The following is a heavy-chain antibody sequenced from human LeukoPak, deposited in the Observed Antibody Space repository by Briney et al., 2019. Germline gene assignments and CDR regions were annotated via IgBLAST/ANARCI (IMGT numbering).Heavy chain of an antibody. V-gene: IGHV5-51*01. Sequence: GESLKISRKGSGYSFTSYWIGWVRQMPGKGLEWMGIIYPGDSDTRYSPSFQGQVTISADKSISTAYLQWSSLKASDTAMYYCARRHSSGYYKNWFDPWGQGTLVTVSS. D-gene: IGHD3-22*01. CDR2: IYPGDSDT. J-gene: IGHJ5*02. CDR3: ARRHSSGYYKNWFDP. CDR1: GYSFTSYW.